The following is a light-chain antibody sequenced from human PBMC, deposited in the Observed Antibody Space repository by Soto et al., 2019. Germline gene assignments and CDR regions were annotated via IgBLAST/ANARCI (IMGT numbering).Light chain of an antibody. V-gene: IGKV3-15*01. CDR2: FAS. CDR1: QSVSNN. J-gene: IGKJ4*01. Sequence: EIVMTQSPATLSVSPGERATLSCRASQSVSNNLAWYQQKPGQAPRLLIYFASTRATGIPARFSGSGSGTELTLTISSLQSEDFAVYSCQQYNKWPLTFGGGTKVETK. CDR3: QQYNKWPLT.